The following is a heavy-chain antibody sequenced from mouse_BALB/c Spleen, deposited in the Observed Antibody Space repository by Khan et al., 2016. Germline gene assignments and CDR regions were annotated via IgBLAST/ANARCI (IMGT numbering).Heavy chain of an antibody. CDR1: GYSITSDYA. V-gene: IGHV3-2*02. CDR2: LSYSGST. CDR3: ARGSCGYDEGAWFAY. J-gene: IGHJ3*01. Sequence: EVQLQESGPGLVKPSQSLSLTCTVTGYSITSDYAWNWIRPFPGNKLEWMGYLSYSGSTSYNPSLKSRISNTRDTSKNQFFLPLNSVSTQDTDTHYCARGSCGYDEGAWFAYWGQGTGVTISA. D-gene: IGHD2-2*01.